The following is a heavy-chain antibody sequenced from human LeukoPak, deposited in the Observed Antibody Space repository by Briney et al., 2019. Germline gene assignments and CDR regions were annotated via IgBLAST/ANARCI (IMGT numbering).Heavy chain of an antibody. J-gene: IGHJ4*02. CDR1: GCTFSDYS. CDR3: AREISAGGFDY. V-gene: IGHV3-21*01. D-gene: IGHD6-13*01. Sequence: GGSLRLSCAASGCTFSDYSMNWVRQAPGRGLEWVSSIGGSSRSGFYADSMKGRFTISRDKTRNSLYLQMNSLRAEDTAVYYCAREISAGGFDYWGQGTLVTVSS. CDR2: IGGSSRSG.